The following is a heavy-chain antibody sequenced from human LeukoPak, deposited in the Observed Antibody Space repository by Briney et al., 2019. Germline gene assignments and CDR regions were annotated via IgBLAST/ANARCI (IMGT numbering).Heavy chain of an antibody. CDR1: GFTFSTYG. Sequence: GGSLRLSCAASGFTFSTYGMHWVRQAPGKGLEWVAVIWYDGSNKYYADSVKGRFTISRDNSKNTLYLQMNSLRAEDTAVYYCASSFGDRGNYYYGMDVWGQGTTVTVSS. J-gene: IGHJ6*02. CDR2: IWYDGSNK. CDR3: ASSFGDRGNYYYGMDV. D-gene: IGHD3-10*01. V-gene: IGHV3-33*01.